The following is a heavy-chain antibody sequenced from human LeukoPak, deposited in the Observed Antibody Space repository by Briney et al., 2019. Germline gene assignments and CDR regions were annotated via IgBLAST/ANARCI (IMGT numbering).Heavy chain of an antibody. CDR3: ARHTAGPEYFQH. D-gene: IGHD2-21*02. CDR1: GGSISSSSYY. V-gene: IGHV4-39*01. CDR2: IYYSGST. Sequence: SETLSLTCTVSGGSISSSSYYWGWIRQPPGKGLEWIGSIYYSGSTYYNPSLKSRVTISVDTSKNQFSLQLSSVTAADTAVYYCARHTAGPEYFQHWGQGTLVTVSS. J-gene: IGHJ1*01.